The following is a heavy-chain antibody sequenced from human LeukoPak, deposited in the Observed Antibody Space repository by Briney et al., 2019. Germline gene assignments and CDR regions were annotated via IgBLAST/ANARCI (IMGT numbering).Heavy chain of an antibody. CDR1: GFSFSAFE. J-gene: IGHJ6*02. V-gene: IGHV3-48*03. D-gene: IGHD2-21*02. CDR2: ISSSYRTI. CDR3: VRDDSMVTVSGTDV. Sequence: GGSLRLSCAASGFSFSAFEMNWVRQAPGKGLEWISYISSSYRTIYYADSVKGRFTVSRDDTKNSIYLQMDSLRVEDTAVYYCVRDDSMVTVSGTDVWGQGTTVTVSS.